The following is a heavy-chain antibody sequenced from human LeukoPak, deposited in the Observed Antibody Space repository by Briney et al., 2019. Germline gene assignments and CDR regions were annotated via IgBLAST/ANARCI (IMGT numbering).Heavy chain of an antibody. CDR2: ISGSGVST. Sequence: GGSLRLSCAASGFTFSSYALSWVRQAPGKGLEWVSAISGSGVSTYYGDSVKGRFTISRDNSKKTLYLQMNSLRAEDTAVYYCAKSPGGDYYDSSGYCLFDSWGQGTLVTVSS. V-gene: IGHV3-23*01. J-gene: IGHJ4*02. CDR1: GFTFSSYA. CDR3: AKSPGGDYYDSSGYCLFDS. D-gene: IGHD3-22*01.